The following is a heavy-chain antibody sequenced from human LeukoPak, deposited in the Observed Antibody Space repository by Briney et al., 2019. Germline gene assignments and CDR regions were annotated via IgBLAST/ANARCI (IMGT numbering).Heavy chain of an antibody. V-gene: IGHV1-2*02. CDR3: ARDLNAYDSSGYYTDRFDY. Sequence: ASVKVSCKASGYTFTGYYMHWVRQAPGQGLEWMGWINPNSGGTNYAQKFQGRVTMTRDTSISTAYMELSRLRSDDTAVYYCARDLNAYDSSGYYTDRFDYWGQGTLVTVSS. CDR1: GYTFTGYY. CDR2: INPNSGGT. D-gene: IGHD3-22*01. J-gene: IGHJ4*02.